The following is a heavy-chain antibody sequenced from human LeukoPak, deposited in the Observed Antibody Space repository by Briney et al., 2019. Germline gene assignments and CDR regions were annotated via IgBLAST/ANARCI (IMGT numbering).Heavy chain of an antibody. D-gene: IGHD2-2*01. CDR1: GFTFSSYA. CDR2: ISGSGGST. Sequence: GSLRLSCAASGFTFSSYAMHWVRQAPGKGLEWVSAISGSGGSTYYADSVKGRFTISRDNSKNTLYLQMNSLRAEDTAVYYCAKDCSSTSCYLGNWFDPWGQGTLVTVSS. J-gene: IGHJ5*02. CDR3: AKDCSSTSCYLGNWFDP. V-gene: IGHV3-23*01.